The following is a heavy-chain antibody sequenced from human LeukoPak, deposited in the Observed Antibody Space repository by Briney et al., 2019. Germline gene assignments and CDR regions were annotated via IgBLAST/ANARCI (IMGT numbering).Heavy chain of an antibody. V-gene: IGHV3-30-3*02. CDR3: GDYFDTSAKDGDY. CDR1: GFTFSTYS. CDR2: ITNDGSST. Sequence: GGSLRLSCAVSGFTFSTYSVYWVRLAPGKGLEWVAAITNDGSSTCYAGSVKGRFTISRDNSKDTVYLQMNSLRAEDTAVYYCGDYFDTSAKDGDYWGQGTLVTVSS. J-gene: IGHJ4*02. D-gene: IGHD3-22*01.